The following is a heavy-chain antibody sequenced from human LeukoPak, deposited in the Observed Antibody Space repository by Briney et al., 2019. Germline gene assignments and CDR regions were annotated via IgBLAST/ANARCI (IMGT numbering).Heavy chain of an antibody. CDR1: GGSFSGYY. V-gene: IGHV4-34*01. Sequence: SETLSLTCAVYGGSFSGYYWSWIRQPPGKGLEWIGEINHSGSTNYNPSLKSRVTISVDTSKNQFSLKLSSVAAADTAVYYCARSGFGATSIYSYFDYWGQGTLVTVSS. J-gene: IGHJ4*02. D-gene: IGHD1-26*01. CDR3: ARSGFGATSIYSYFDY. CDR2: INHSGST.